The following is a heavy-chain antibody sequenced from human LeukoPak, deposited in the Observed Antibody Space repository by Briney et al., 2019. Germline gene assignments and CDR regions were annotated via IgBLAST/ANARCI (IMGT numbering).Heavy chain of an antibody. Sequence: GGSLRLSCAASGFTFSSYGMHWVRQAPGKGLEWVAVIWYDGSNKYYADSVKGRFTISRYKSKNTLYLQMNSLRAEDTAVYYCARDSLAAAGPTSFFQHWGQGTLVTVSS. D-gene: IGHD6-13*01. V-gene: IGHV3-33*01. CDR1: GFTFSSYG. CDR2: IWYDGSNK. CDR3: ARDSLAAAGPTSFFQH. J-gene: IGHJ1*01.